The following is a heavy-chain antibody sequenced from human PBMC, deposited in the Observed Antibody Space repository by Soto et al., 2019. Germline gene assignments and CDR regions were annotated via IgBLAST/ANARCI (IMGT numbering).Heavy chain of an antibody. CDR1: GFTFSSYG. D-gene: IGHD6-6*01. V-gene: IGHV3-30*18. J-gene: IGHJ6*02. CDR2: ISYDGSNK. Sequence: GGSLRLSCAASGFTFSSYGMHWVRQAPGKGLEWVAVISYDGSNKYYADSVKGRFTISRDNSKSTLYLQMNSLRAEDTAVYYCAKANFSSSSYYYYGMDVWGQGTTVTVSS. CDR3: AKANFSSSSYYYYGMDV.